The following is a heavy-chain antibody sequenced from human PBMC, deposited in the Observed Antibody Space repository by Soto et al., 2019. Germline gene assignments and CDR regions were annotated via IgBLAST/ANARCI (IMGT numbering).Heavy chain of an antibody. Sequence: QVQLQQWGAGLLKPSETLSLTCAVYGGSLSGYYWSWIRQPPGKGLEWIGEINHSGSTNYNPSLTSRVTRSVDTSQDQFPLQLSSVTAADTAVYSGARGVYCSSSRCYWGMDVWGQGTTVTVSS. CDR1: GGSLSGYY. V-gene: IGHV4-34*01. CDR3: ARGVYCSSSRCYWGMDV. J-gene: IGHJ6*02. D-gene: IGHD2-2*01. CDR2: INHSGST.